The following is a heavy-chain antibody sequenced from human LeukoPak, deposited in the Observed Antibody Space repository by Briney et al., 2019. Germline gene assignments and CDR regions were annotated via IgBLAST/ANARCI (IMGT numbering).Heavy chain of an antibody. CDR2: VNHDGSEK. J-gene: IGHJ6*02. V-gene: IGHV3-7*01. CDR3: ARERHLDV. Sequence: GGSLRLSCAASGFTFSSYWMTWVRQAPGKELEWVANVNHDGSEKRYVDSVKGRFTISRDNAKNSLYLQMNSLRAEDTAVYYCARERHLDVWGQGTTVTVS. CDR1: GFTFSSYW.